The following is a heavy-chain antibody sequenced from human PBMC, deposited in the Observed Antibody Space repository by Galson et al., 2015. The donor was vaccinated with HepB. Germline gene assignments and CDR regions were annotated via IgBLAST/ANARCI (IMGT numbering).Heavy chain of an antibody. CDR3: ARGDHHYYYYYGMDV. Sequence: SVKVSCKASGYTFTSYAMNWVRQAPGQGLEWMGWINTNTGNPTYAQGFTGRFVFSLDTSVSTAYLQISSLKAEDTAVYYCARGDHHYYYYYGMDVWGQGTTVTVSS. CDR2: INTNTGNP. D-gene: IGHD1-14*01. J-gene: IGHJ6*02. V-gene: IGHV7-4-1*02. CDR1: GYTFTSYA.